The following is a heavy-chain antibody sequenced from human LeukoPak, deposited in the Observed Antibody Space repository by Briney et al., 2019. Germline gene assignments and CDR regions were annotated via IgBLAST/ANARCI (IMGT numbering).Heavy chain of an antibody. D-gene: IGHD6-19*01. J-gene: IGHJ4*02. CDR2: IRYDGRHT. CDR1: GFTFSSYD. CDR3: AKDFNPRYSSGWFFDY. V-gene: IGHV3-33*03. Sequence: GGSLRLSCGASGFTFSSYDMHWVRRAPGKGLEWVAGIRYDGRHTYHADSVKGRFTISRDNSKNTLYLQMNSLRAEDTAVYYCAKDFNPRYSSGWFFDYWGQGTLVTVSS.